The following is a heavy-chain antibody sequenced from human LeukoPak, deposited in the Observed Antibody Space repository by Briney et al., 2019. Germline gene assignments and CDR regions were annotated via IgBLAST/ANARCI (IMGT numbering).Heavy chain of an antibody. CDR3: ARDRKTATMVLGGTSSYYYYYYMDV. D-gene: IGHD3-10*01. CDR2: IYTSGST. CDR1: GGSISSGSYY. V-gene: IGHV4-61*02. Sequence: SETLSLTCTVSGGSISSGSYYWSWIRRPAGKGLEWIGRIYTSGSTNYNPSLKSRVTISVDTSKNQFSLKLSSVTAADTAVYYCARDRKTATMVLGGTSSYYYYYYMDVWGKGTTVTIS. J-gene: IGHJ6*03.